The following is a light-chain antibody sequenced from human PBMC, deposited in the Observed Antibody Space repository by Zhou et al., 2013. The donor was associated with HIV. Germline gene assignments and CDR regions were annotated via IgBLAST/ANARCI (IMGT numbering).Light chain of an antibody. CDR1: QSVSSSY. V-gene: IGKV3-15*01. CDR3: QQYNNWPPYT. Sequence: ELVLTQSPGTVSLSPGERATLYCRASQSVSSSYLAWYQQKPGQAPRLLIYGASTRATGIPARFSGSGSGTEFTLTISSLQSEDFAVYYCQQYNNWPPYTFGQGTKLEIK. J-gene: IGKJ2*01. CDR2: GAS.